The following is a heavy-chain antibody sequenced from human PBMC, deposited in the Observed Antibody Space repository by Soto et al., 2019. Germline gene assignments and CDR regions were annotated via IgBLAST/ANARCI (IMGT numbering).Heavy chain of an antibody. CDR3: ARDGVNSSRRWKVDY. J-gene: IGHJ4*02. Sequence: QVQLVQSGAEVKKPGSSVKVSCKASGGTVSSYTISWVRQAPGQGLEWMGRIIPILGIANYAQKFQGRVTITADKSTSTAYMELSSLRSEDTAVYYCARDGVNSSRRWKVDYWGQGTLVTVAS. CDR2: IIPILGIA. V-gene: IGHV1-69*08. CDR1: GGTVSSYT. D-gene: IGHD6-13*01.